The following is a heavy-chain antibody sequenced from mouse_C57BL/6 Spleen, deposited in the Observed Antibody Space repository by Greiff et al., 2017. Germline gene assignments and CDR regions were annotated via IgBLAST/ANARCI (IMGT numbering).Heavy chain of an antibody. D-gene: IGHD1-1*01. CDR1: GYTFTDYN. CDR2: INPNNGGT. J-gene: IGHJ4*01. Sequence: EVQLQQSGPELVKPGASVKIPCKASGYTFTDYNMDWVKQSHGKSLEWIGDINPNNGGTIYNQKFKGKATLTVDKSSSTAYMELRSLTSEDTAVYYCARCYGSSLYYAMDYWGQGTSVTVSS. V-gene: IGHV1-18*01. CDR3: ARCYGSSLYYAMDY.